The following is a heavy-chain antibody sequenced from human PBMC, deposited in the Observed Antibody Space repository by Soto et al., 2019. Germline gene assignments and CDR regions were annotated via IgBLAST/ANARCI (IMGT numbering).Heavy chain of an antibody. CDR2: MKNKGDGGTK. J-gene: IGHJ4*02. CDR1: GLTFSNAW. V-gene: IGHV3-15*01. D-gene: IGHD1-26*01. Sequence: EVELVESGGGLVKPGGSLRLSCEASGLTFSNAWMSWVRQAPGKGLEWVGRMKNKGDGGTKDYAAPVKGRFTISRDDSKNTLYLQMNSLKAEDTGVYYWTTVIVDGGYWGQGTLVTVSS. CDR3: TTVIVDGGY.